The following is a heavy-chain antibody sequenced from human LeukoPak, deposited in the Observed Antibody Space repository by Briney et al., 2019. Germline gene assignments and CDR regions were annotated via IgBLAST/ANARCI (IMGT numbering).Heavy chain of an antibody. CDR1: GFTFSSYE. J-gene: IGHJ4*02. V-gene: IGHV3-48*03. CDR2: ISSSGSTI. D-gene: IGHD3-22*01. Sequence: QPGGSLRLSCAASGFTFSSYEMNWVRQAPGKGLEWVSYISSSGSTIYYADSVKGRFTISRDNAKNSLYLQMNSLRAEDTALYYCAKSPYYDSSGGVDYWGQGTLVTVSS. CDR3: AKSPYYDSSGGVDY.